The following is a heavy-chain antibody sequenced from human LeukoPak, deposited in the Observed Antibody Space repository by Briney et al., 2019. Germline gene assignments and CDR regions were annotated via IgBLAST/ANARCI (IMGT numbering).Heavy chain of an antibody. CDR3: ARGSRYCSSITCYTWFDP. V-gene: IGHV3-48*03. CDR1: GFTFSSYD. J-gene: IGHJ5*02. D-gene: IGHD2-2*02. Sequence: GGSLRLSCAASGFTFSSYDMNWVRQAPGKGLEWVSFISSSGSNIYYADSVKGRFTISRDNAKNSLYLQMNSLRAEDTAVYYCARGSRYCSSITCYTWFDPWGQGTLVTVSS. CDR2: ISSSGSNI.